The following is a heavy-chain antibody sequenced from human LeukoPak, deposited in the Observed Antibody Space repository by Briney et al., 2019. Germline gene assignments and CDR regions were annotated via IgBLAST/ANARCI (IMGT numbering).Heavy chain of an antibody. D-gene: IGHD2-15*01. CDR2: IYYSGNT. CDR3: ARSYCGGGSCGAFDI. J-gene: IGHJ3*02. V-gene: IGHV4-59*01. CDR1: GGSISSYY. Sequence: KPSETLSLTCTVSGGSISSYYSSWIRQPPGKGLEWIGYIYYSGNTNCNPSLKSRVTISVDTSKNQFSLRLSSVTAADTAVYYCARSYCGGGSCGAFDIWGQGTMVTVSS.